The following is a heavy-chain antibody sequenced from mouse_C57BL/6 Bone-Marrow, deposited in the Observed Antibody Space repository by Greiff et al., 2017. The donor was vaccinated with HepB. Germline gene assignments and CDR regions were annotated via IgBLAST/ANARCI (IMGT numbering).Heavy chain of an antibody. Sequence: VQLQQSGTVLARPGASVKMSCKTSGYTFTSYWMHWVKQRPGQGLEWIGAIYPGNSDTSYNQKFKGKAKLTAVTSASTAYMELSSLTNEDSAVYYCTREFYDGYFYDYWGQGTTLTVSS. CDR3: TREFYDGYFYDY. V-gene: IGHV1-5*01. CDR2: IYPGNSDT. J-gene: IGHJ2*01. D-gene: IGHD2-3*01. CDR1: GYTFTSYW.